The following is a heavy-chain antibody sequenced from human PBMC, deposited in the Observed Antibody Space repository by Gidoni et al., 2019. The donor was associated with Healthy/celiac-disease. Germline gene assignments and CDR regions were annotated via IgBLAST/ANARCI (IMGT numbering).Heavy chain of an antibody. Sequence: QVQLVESGGGVVQPGRSLRLSCAASGFTFSSYGMHWVRQAPGKGLEWVAVISYDGSNKYYADSVKGRFTISRDNSKNTLHLQMNSLRAEDTAVYYCAKDAEGDSSGYYYTYFDYWGQGTLVTVSS. V-gene: IGHV3-30*18. J-gene: IGHJ4*02. CDR1: GFTFSSYG. D-gene: IGHD3-22*01. CDR2: ISYDGSNK. CDR3: AKDAEGDSSGYYYTYFDY.